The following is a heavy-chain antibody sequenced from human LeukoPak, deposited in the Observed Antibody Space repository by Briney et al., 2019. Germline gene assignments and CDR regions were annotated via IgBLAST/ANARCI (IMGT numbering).Heavy chain of an antibody. V-gene: IGHV4-39*01. CDR1: GGSISSSSYY. J-gene: IGHJ6*03. Sequence: SETLSLTCTVSGGSISSSSYYWGWIRQPPGKGLEWIGSIYYGGSTYYNPSLKSRVTISVDTSKNQFSLKLSSVTAADTAVYYCARIMITFGGVPHYYYYMDVWGKGTTVTVSS. CDR2: IYYGGST. CDR3: ARIMITFGGVPHYYYYMDV. D-gene: IGHD3-16*01.